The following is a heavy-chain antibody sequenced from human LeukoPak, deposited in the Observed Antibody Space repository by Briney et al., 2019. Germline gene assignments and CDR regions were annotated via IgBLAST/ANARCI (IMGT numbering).Heavy chain of an antibody. J-gene: IGHJ4*02. Sequence: PGGSLRLSCAASGFTFSSYAMNWVRQSPGKGLEWFSAINSGGVNTYYADSVKGRFTISRDNSKNTLYLQMNSLRAEDTAVYYCAKDTTHSGSYGIDYWGQGTLVIVSS. CDR2: INSGGVNT. D-gene: IGHD1-26*01. CDR3: AKDTTHSGSYGIDY. V-gene: IGHV3-23*01. CDR1: GFTFSSYA.